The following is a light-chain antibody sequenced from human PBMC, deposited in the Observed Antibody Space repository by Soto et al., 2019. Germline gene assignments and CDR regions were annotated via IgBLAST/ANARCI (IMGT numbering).Light chain of an antibody. V-gene: IGLV1-40*01. CDR3: QSYDSSLSAPV. CDR2: GNS. J-gene: IGLJ1*01. CDR1: SSNIGAGYD. Sequence: QAVVTQPPSVSGAPGQRVTISCTGSSSNIGAGYDVHWYQQLPGTAPKLLIYGNSNRPSGVPDRFSGSKSGTSASLAITGLQAEDEVDYYCQSYDSSLSAPVFGTGTKLTVL.